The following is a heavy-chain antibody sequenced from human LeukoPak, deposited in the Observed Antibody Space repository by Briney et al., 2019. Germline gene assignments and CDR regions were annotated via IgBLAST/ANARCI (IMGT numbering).Heavy chain of an antibody. CDR1: DYTFTKYG. V-gene: IGHV1-18*01. D-gene: IGHD6-13*01. CDR2: ISAYNGNK. CDR3: ARTAQYGSSWSDY. J-gene: IGHJ4*02. Sequence: ASVKVSCKASDYTFTKYGITWVRQAPGQGLEWMGWISAYNGNKDYAQKLQGRVTMTTDTSTSTAYMELRSLRSDDTAVYYCARTAQYGSSWSDYWGQGTLVTVSS.